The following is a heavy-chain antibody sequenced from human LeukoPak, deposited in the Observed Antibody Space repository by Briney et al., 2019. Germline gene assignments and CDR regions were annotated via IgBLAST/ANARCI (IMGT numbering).Heavy chain of an antibody. V-gene: IGHV3-30*02. J-gene: IGHJ5*02. CDR3: AKDRVAAAGIYNWFDP. CDR2: IRYDGSNK. CDR1: GFTFSSYG. Sequence: GGSLRLSCAASGFTFSSYGMHWVRQAPGKGLEWVAFIRYDGSNKYYADSVKGRFTISKDNSKNTLYLQMNSLRAEDTAVYYCAKDRVAAAGIYNWFDPWGQGTLVTVSS. D-gene: IGHD6-13*01.